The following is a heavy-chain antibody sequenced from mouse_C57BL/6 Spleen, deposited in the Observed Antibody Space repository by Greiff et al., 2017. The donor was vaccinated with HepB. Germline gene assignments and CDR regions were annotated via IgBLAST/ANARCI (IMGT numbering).Heavy chain of an antibody. V-gene: IGHV14-2*01. CDR3: ASSGRGLTGTFFDY. CDR1: GFNIKDYY. D-gene: IGHD4-1*01. J-gene: IGHJ2*01. Sequence: VQLQQSGAELVKPGASVKLSCTASGFNIKDYYMHWVKQRTEQGLEWIGRIDPEDGDTKYAPKFQGKATITADTSSNTADLQLSSLTSDDTAVYYCASSGRGLTGTFFDYWGQGTTLTVSS. CDR2: IDPEDGDT.